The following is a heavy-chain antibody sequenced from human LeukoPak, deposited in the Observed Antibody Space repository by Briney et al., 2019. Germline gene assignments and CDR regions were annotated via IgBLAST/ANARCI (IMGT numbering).Heavy chain of an antibody. V-gene: IGHV3-23*01. Sequence: GGSLRLSCAASGFSFSSHGVSRVRHAPGKGLEWVSGIIGGAGSTYYADSVKGRFTISGDNSKNTLFLQMNSLRAEDTAVYYCAHGAMYQLDYWGQGTLVTVSS. D-gene: IGHD2-2*01. CDR3: AHGAMYQLDY. CDR1: GFSFSSHG. CDR2: IIGGAGST. J-gene: IGHJ4*02.